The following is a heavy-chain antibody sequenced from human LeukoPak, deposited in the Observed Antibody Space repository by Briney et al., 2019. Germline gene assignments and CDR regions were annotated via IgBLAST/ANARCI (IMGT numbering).Heavy chain of an antibody. D-gene: IGHD2-2*02. CDR2: INHSGST. CDR1: GVSFSGYY. CDR3: ARTTLGYCSSTSCSTDY. V-gene: IGHV4-34*01. J-gene: IGHJ4*02. Sequence: TPSETLSLTCAVYGVSFSGYYWSWIRQPPGKGLEWIGEINHSGSTNYNPSLKSRVTISVDTSKNQFSLKLSSVTAADTAVYYCARTTLGYCSSTSCSTDYWGQGTLVTVSS.